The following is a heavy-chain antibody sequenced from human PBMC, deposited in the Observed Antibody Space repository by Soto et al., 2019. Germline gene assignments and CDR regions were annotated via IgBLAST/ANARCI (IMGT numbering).Heavy chain of an antibody. CDR3: ARDKGGSYGMDV. CDR1: GFTFSSYA. Sequence: QVQLVASGGGVVQPGRSLRLSCAASGFTFSSYAMHWVRQAPGKGLEWVAVISYDGSNTYYADSVKGRFTISRDNSKNTLYLQMNSLRAEDTAVYYCARDKGGSYGMDVWGQGTTVTVSS. J-gene: IGHJ6*02. D-gene: IGHD1-26*01. V-gene: IGHV3-30-3*01. CDR2: ISYDGSNT.